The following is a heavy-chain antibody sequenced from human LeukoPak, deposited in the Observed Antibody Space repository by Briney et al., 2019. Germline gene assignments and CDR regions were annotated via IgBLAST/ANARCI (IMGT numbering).Heavy chain of an antibody. J-gene: IGHJ4*02. CDR1: GFTFSSYA. Sequence: TGGSLRLSCAASGFTFSSYAMSWVRQAPGKGLEWVSGISGSGGSTYYADSVKGRFTISRDNSKNSLYLQKNSLRAEDTAVYYCAKRPRGNYLDPFDYWGQGTLVTVSS. CDR3: AKRPRGNYLDPFDY. CDR2: ISGSGGST. V-gene: IGHV3-23*01. D-gene: IGHD3-10*01.